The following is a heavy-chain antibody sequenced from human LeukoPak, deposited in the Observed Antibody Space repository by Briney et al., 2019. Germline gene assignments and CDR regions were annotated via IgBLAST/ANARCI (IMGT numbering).Heavy chain of an antibody. CDR2: MNPNSGIT. V-gene: IGHV1-8*03. CDR1: GYTFTSYD. D-gene: IGHD2-15*01. J-gene: IGHJ2*01. Sequence: ASVKVSCKASGYTFTSYDINWVRQATGQGLEWMGWMNPNSGITGYAQKFQGRVTITRNTSISTAYMELSSLRSEDTAVYYCARAVYCSGGGCFWYFDLWGRGTLVTVSS. CDR3: ARAVYCSGGGCFWYFDL.